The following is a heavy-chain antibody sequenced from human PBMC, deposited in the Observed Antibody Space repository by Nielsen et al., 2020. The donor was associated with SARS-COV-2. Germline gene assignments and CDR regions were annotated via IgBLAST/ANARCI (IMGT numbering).Heavy chain of an antibody. CDR2: ISWNSGSI. CDR3: AKDMGFSGSYWGMDV. V-gene: IGHV3-9*01. CDR1: GFTFDDYA. Sequence: SLKISCAASGFTFDDYAMHWVRQAPGKGLEWVSGISWNSGSIGYADSVKGRFTISRDNAKNSLYLQMNSLRAEDTALYYCAKDMGFSGSYWGMDVWGQGTTVTVSS. J-gene: IGHJ6*02. D-gene: IGHD1-26*01.